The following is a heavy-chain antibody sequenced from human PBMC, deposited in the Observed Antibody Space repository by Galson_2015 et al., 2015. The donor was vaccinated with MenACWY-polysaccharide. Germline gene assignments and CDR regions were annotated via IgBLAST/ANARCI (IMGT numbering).Heavy chain of an antibody. V-gene: IGHV1-8*01. CDR2: MNPNSGNT. CDR1: GYTFTSYD. D-gene: IGHD3-22*01. CDR3: ARGGKYYYDSSGYLNWFDP. J-gene: IGHJ5*02. Sequence: SVKVSCKASGYTFTSYDINWVRQTTGHGLEWMGWMNPNSGNTGCAQKFQGRVTMTRNTSISIAYMDLSSLRSEDTAVYYCARGGKYYYDSSGYLNWFDPWGQGTLVTVSS.